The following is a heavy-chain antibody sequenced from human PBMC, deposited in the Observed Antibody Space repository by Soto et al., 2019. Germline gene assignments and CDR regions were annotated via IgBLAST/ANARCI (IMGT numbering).Heavy chain of an antibody. CDR2: IYYSGST. CDR3: ASTVDCSSTSCYGLEYYFDY. D-gene: IGHD2-2*01. V-gene: IGHV4-59*08. CDR1: GCSLSSYY. Sequence: QVQLQESGPGLAKPSETLSLTCTVSGCSLSSYYWSWIRQPPGKGLEWIGYIYYSGSTNYNPSLKSRVSISVDTSKTQFSLKLSSVTAADTAVYYCASTVDCSSTSCYGLEYYFDYWGQGTLVTVSS. J-gene: IGHJ4*02.